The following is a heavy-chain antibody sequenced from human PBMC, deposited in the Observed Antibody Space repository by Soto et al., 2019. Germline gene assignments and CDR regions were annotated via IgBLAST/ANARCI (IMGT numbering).Heavy chain of an antibody. Sequence: QVQLVQSGAEVKKPGASVKVSCKASGYTFTSYYMHWVRQSPGQGLEWMGIINPSGGSTSYAQKLQGRVTMTRDTSTSTVYMELSSLRSEDTAVYYCARSFLYYYYMDVWGKGTTVTVSS. CDR3: ARSFLYYYYMDV. CDR1: GYTFTSYY. CDR2: INPSGGST. V-gene: IGHV1-46*01. J-gene: IGHJ6*03.